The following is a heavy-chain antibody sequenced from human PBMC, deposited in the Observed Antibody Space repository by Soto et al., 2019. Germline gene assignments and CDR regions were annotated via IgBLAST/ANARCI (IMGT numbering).Heavy chain of an antibody. CDR1: GYSFTSYW. Sequence: VASLKISCKGSGYSFTSYWIGWVRQMPGKGLEWMGIIYPGDSDTRYSPSFQGQVTISADKSISTAYLQWSSLKASDTAMYYCARPYYDSSGYYYYYGMDVWGQGTTVTVSS. J-gene: IGHJ6*02. D-gene: IGHD3-22*01. V-gene: IGHV5-51*01. CDR2: IYPGDSDT. CDR3: ARPYYDSSGYYYYYGMDV.